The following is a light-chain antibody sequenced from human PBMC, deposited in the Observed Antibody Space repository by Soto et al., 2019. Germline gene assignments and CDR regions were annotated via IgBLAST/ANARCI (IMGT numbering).Light chain of an antibody. V-gene: IGKV3-20*01. CDR2: YAS. Sequence: GLTQSSGSLSLSPGERANLXCRASQTVRNNYEAWYQRKPGQAPRLLNYYASSRDTGITERFSGSGYGKDFNITISRLEPEDLAVYDCQQYGSSGTFGQGTKVDIK. CDR1: QTVRNNY. J-gene: IGKJ1*01. CDR3: QQYGSSGT.